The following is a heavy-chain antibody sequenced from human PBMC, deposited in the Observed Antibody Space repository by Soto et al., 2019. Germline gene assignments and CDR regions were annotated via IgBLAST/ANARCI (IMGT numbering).Heavy chain of an antibody. V-gene: IGHV4-34*01. CDR3: AKDRGIGAAGS. Sequence: SETLSLTCAVYGGSFSGYSWTWIRQPPGTGLEWIGEINHSGTTNYNPSLKSRVTISVDTSKNQYSLKVISVTAADTAVYYCAKDRGIGAAGSWGQGALVNVSS. D-gene: IGHD6-13*01. CDR2: INHSGTT. J-gene: IGHJ5*02. CDR1: GGSFSGYS.